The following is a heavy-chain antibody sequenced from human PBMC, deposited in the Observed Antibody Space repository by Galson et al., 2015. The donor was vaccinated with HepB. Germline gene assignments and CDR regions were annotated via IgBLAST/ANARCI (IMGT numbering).Heavy chain of an antibody. Sequence: SVKVSCKASGGTFSSYAISWVRQAPGQGLEWMGGIIPIFGTANYAQKFQGRVTITADESTSTAYMELSSLRSEDTAVYYCARSQMGYCSSTSCYRDGFYGMDVWGQGTTVTVSS. V-gene: IGHV1-69*13. CDR3: ARSQMGYCSSTSCYRDGFYGMDV. D-gene: IGHD2-2*01. CDR1: GGTFSSYA. J-gene: IGHJ6*02. CDR2: IIPIFGTA.